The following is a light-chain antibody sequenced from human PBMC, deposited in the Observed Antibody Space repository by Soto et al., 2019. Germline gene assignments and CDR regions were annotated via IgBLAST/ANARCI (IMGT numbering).Light chain of an antibody. Sequence: DIQLTQSPSFLSASVGGRVTITCRASQAISSHLAWYQQKPGKAPNLLIYGASTLQSGVPSRFSGYASGTEFTLTISGLQPDDFATDDCQQFNSYPITVGQGTRLEIK. CDR2: GAS. V-gene: IGKV1-9*01. CDR1: QAISSH. CDR3: QQFNSYPIT. J-gene: IGKJ5*01.